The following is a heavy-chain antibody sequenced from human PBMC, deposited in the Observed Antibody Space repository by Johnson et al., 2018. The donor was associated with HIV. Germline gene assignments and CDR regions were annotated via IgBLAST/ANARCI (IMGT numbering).Heavy chain of an antibody. CDR2: ISFDGSTI. CDR3: AREGAWEVRPGAFDI. V-gene: IGHV3-30-3*01. J-gene: IGHJ3*02. D-gene: IGHD1-26*01. Sequence: QEKLVESGGGVVQPGRSLRLSCAASGFSFSDSAMHWVRQAPGKGLEWVAVISFDGSTIYYANSVEGRFTISRDNSKNTLYLQMNSLRAEDTAVYYCAREGAWEVRPGAFDIWGQGTMVTVSS. CDR1: GFSFSDSA.